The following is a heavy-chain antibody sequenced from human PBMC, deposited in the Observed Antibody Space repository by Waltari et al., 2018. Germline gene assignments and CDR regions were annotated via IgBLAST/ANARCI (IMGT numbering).Heavy chain of an antibody. CDR2: ISSDGSGK. J-gene: IGHJ4*02. V-gene: IGHV3-30-3*01. CDR3: AREMALDSHAYDF. Sequence: QVQLVESGGGVVQPGRSLRLSCTASGFTFSRHAMYWVRQAPGEGLQCVAVISSDGSGKYCADSVKGRFTVSRDNSMNIVSLHIDSLRVDDTAVYYCAREMALDSHAYDFWGQGTLVTVSS. CDR1: GFTFSRHA. D-gene: IGHD2-8*01.